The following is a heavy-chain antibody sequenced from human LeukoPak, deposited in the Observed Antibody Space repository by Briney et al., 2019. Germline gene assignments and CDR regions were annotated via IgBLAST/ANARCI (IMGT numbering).Heavy chain of an antibody. V-gene: IGHV4-59*01. CDR3: ARTTEDCSSTSCYQYWFDP. J-gene: IGHJ5*02. Sequence: SETLSLTCTVSGGSISSYYWSRIRQPPGKGLEWIGYIYYSGSPNYNPSLKSRVSISVDTSKNQFSLKLNSVTAADTAVYYCARTTEDCSSTSCYQYWFDPWGQGTLVTVSS. CDR2: IYYSGSP. CDR1: GGSISSYY. D-gene: IGHD2-2*01.